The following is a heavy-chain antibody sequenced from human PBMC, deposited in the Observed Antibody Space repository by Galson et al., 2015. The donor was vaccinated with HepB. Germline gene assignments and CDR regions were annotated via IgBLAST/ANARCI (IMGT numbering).Heavy chain of an antibody. D-gene: IGHD1-26*01. CDR1: GFTFSSYW. J-gene: IGHJ4*02. Sequence: SLRLSCAASGFTFSSYWMHWVRQAPGKGLVWVSRINSDGSSTSYADSVKGRFTISRDNAKNTLYLQMNSLRAEDTAVYYCARARWELLLGDYWGQGTLVTVSS. CDR3: ARARWELLLGDY. V-gene: IGHV3-74*01. CDR2: INSDGSST.